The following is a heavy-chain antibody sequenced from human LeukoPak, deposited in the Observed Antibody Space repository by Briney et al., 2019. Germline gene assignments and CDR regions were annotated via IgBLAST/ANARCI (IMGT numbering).Heavy chain of an antibody. D-gene: IGHD2-2*01. CDR3: ARVKESAPVAAAIPYFFDR. CDR1: GGSFTNYA. V-gene: IGHV1-69*13. CDR2: IVPMFTTS. J-gene: IGHJ4*02. Sequence: ASVKVSCKASGGSFTNYAVSWLRQAPGYGLEWMGAIVPMFTTSDYAQKFRDRVTITADESTSTVYMDLRRLTYEDTAIYYCARVKESAPVAAAIPYFFDRWGQGTLVTVSS.